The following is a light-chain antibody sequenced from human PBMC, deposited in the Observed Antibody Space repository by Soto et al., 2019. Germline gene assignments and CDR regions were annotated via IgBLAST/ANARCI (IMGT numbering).Light chain of an antibody. V-gene: IGKV3-15*01. Sequence: EIVMTQSPATLSVSPGERATLSCRASQSVSSNLAWYQQKPGQAPRLLIYGASTRATGIPARFSGSGSGTEFTLTISSLEPEDFAVYYCQQRSNWPPITFGQGTRLEI. CDR1: QSVSSN. CDR2: GAS. CDR3: QQRSNWPPIT. J-gene: IGKJ5*01.